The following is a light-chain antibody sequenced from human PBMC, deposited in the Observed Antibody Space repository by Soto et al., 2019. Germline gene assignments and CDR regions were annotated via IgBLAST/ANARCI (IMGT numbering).Light chain of an antibody. V-gene: IGLV2-14*02. CDR1: SSDVGSYNL. J-gene: IGLJ1*01. Sequence: QSALTQPASVSGSPGQSITISCTGTSSDVGSYNLVSWYQQHPGKAPKLMIYEGTRRPSGVPDRIFGSKSYTTASLTVSGLQAEDEADYYCSSFAGTNSVVFGTGTKLTVL. CDR3: SSFAGTNSVV. CDR2: EGT.